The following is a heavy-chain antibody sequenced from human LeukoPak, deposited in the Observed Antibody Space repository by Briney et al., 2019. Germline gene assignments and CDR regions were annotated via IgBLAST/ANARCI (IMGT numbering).Heavy chain of an antibody. CDR3: ARGTPAVAGSDY. CDR1: GFTFSNYA. D-gene: IGHD6-19*01. J-gene: IGHJ4*02. Sequence: GGSLRLSCEASGFTFSNYAMHWVRQAPGKGLEWVAVLAHDGGDKYFADSVKGRFTVSRDNSKNTLYLQMSSLRAEDTAVYYCARGTPAVAGSDYWGQGTLVTVSS. CDR2: LAHDGGDK. V-gene: IGHV3-30*04.